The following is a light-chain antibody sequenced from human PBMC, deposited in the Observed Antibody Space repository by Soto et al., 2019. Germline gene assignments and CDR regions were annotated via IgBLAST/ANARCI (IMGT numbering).Light chain of an antibody. CDR1: SGDVGAYNY. CDR3: SSYTGSNTMP. J-gene: IGLJ2*01. Sequence: QSALTQPASVSGSPGQSVTISCTGTSGDVGAYNYVSWYQQHPGEAPKLIISEVSNRPSGVSIRFSGSKSGDTASLTISRLQAEDEAYYYCSSYTGSNTMPFGRGTKPTVL. V-gene: IGLV2-14*01. CDR2: EVS.